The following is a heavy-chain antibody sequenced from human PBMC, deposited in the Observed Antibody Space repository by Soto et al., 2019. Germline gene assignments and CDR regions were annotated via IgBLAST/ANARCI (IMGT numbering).Heavy chain of an antibody. CDR3: ARDLLSCSSTSCYSGGTTYY. CDR2: ISSSGSTI. D-gene: IGHD2-2*01. Sequence: QVQLVESGGGLVKPGGSLRLSCAASGFTFSDYYMSWIRQAPGKGLEWVSYISSSGSTIYYADSVKGRFTISRDNAKNSLYLQMNSLRAEDTAVYYCARDLLSCSSTSCYSGGTTYYWGQGTLVTVSS. V-gene: IGHV3-11*01. J-gene: IGHJ4*02. CDR1: GFTFSDYY.